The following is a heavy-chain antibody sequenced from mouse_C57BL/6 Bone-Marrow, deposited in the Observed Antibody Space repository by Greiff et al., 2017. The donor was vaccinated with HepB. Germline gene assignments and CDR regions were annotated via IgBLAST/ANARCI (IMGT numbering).Heavy chain of an antibody. CDR1: GYTFTDYN. CDR3: ARGRRYRYYAMDY. D-gene: IGHD2-14*01. V-gene: IGHV1-18*01. CDR2: INPNNGGT. Sequence: EVQLQQSGPELVKPGASVKIPCKASGYTFTDYNMDWVKQSHGKSLEWIGDINPNNGGTIYNQKFKGKATLTVDKSSSTAYMELRSLTSEDTAVYYCARGRRYRYYAMDYWGQGTSVTVSS. J-gene: IGHJ4*01.